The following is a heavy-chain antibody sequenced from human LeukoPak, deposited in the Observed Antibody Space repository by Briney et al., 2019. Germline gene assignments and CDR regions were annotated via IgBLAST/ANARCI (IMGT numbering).Heavy chain of an antibody. J-gene: IGHJ5*02. CDR2: MNPNSANT. V-gene: IGHV1-8*01. Sequence: ASVKVSCKASGYTFSTYDINWVRQATGQRLEWMGWMNPNSANTGYAQKLQGRVTMTGDTSIGTAYMELSSLRSEDTAVYCCARSPRPAGMPTTWGQGTLVTVSS. CDR1: GYTFSTYD. CDR3: ARSPRPAGMPTT. D-gene: IGHD3-10*01.